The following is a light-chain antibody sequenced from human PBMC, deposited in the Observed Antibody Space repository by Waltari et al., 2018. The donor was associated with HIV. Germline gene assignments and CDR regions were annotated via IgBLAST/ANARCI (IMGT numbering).Light chain of an antibody. CDR1: QNISRNF. CDR3: QQCSISPWT. V-gene: IGKV3-20*01. J-gene: IGKJ1*01. CDR2: GAS. Sequence: VLTQSPGTLSLFPGERATLSCRASQNISRNFLAWYQQKPGQAPRLLIHGASTRATGIPDRFRGSGSGTDFTLTISKLEPEDFAVFYCQQCSISPWTFGQGTKVEIK.